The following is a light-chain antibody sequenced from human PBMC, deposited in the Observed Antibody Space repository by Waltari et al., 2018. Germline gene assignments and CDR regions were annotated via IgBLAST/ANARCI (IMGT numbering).Light chain of an antibody. CDR1: QSVLYSSNNKNY. CDR3: QQFYTTPMT. Sequence: DIVMTQSPDSLALSLGERATINCKSSQSVLYSSNNKNYVAWYQQKPGQPPKLLVDWASTRESGVPDRFSAGGSGTDFTLTISSLQAEDVAVYYCQQFYTTPMTFGQGTRLEIK. V-gene: IGKV4-1*01. J-gene: IGKJ5*01. CDR2: WAS.